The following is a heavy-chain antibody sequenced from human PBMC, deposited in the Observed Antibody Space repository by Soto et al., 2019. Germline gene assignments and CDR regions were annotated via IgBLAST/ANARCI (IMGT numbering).Heavy chain of an antibody. V-gene: IGHV3-73*01. CDR1: GFSLSGSA. CDR2: IRGKANNYAT. J-gene: IGHJ5*02. Sequence: GGSLRLSCTASGFSLSGSAIHWVRQAPGKGLEWVGRIRGKANNYATSSAVSVKGRFTFSRADSQNSLYLQMNSLKVEDTAVYYCATEYEGGPDAWGQGTLVTVSS. D-gene: IGHD2-15*01. CDR3: ATEYEGGPDA.